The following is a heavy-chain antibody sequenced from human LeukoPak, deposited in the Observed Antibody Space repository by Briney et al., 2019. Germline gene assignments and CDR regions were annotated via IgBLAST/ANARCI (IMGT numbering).Heavy chain of an antibody. V-gene: IGHV1-2*02. CDR1: GYIFIGYY. CDR3: ARTVDTAYYYYMDV. Sequence: ASVKVSCKASGYIFIGYYIHWVRQAPGQGLEWMGWINPNSGGTNYAQKFQGRVTMTRDTSISTAYMELSRLRSDDTAVYYCARTVDTAYYYYMDVWGKGTTVTVSS. CDR2: INPNSGGT. D-gene: IGHD5-18*01. J-gene: IGHJ6*03.